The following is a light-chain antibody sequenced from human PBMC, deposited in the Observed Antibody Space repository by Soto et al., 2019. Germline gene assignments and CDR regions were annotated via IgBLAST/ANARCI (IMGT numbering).Light chain of an antibody. CDR3: QHYGSSPLS. J-gene: IGKJ4*01. CDR1: QSVSSNY. Sequence: IILTHSPGTLSLYPGERATFSCRASQSVSSNYLAWYQQKPGQPPRLLIHDAFSRATGIPDRFSGSGSGTDFTLSISSLEPEDFAVYYCQHYGSSPLSFGGGTKVDIK. CDR2: DAF. V-gene: IGKV3-20*01.